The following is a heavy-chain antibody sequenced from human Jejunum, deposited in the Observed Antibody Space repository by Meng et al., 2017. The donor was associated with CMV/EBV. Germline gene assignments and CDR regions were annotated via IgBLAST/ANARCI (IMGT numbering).Heavy chain of an antibody. CDR1: GDSISRNNS. D-gene: IGHD2-8*02. Sequence: AVSGDSISRNNSWSWVRQPPGKGLEWIGEISHSGITKYTPSLKSRVTISVDKTKNYFSLNLISVTAADTGVYFCARSSGYWSLDYWGQGTLVTVSS. CDR2: ISHSGIT. J-gene: IGHJ4*02. V-gene: IGHV4-4*01. CDR3: ARSSGYWSLDY.